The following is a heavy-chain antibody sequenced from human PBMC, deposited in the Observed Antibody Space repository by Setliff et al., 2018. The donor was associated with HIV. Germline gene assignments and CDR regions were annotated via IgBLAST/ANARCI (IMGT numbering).Heavy chain of an antibody. CDR3: ARDQGFWSGFTYNYYMDV. CDR1: GYTFTSYS. D-gene: IGHD3-3*01. J-gene: IGHJ6*03. CDR2: ISASKGNT. Sequence: ASVKVSCKASGYTFTSYSISWVRQAPGQGLEWMGWISASKGNTKYTQDFQGRVTMTTDTSTSTVYMELRSLRSDDTAVYYCARDQGFWSGFTYNYYMDVWGKGTTVTVSS. V-gene: IGHV1-18*01.